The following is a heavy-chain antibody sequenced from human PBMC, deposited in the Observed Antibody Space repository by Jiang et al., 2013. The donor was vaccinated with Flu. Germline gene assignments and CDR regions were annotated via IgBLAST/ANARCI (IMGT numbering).Heavy chain of an antibody. J-gene: IGHJ4*02. Sequence: GSGLVKPSETLSLTCTVSGGPISSSSYYWVWIRQPPGKGLEWIGSIYYSGSTYYSPPLKRRVTMSVDTSKNQFSLKLSSVTAADTAVFYXARAQKYSGFELPYFDYWGQGSLVTVSS. CDR3: ARAQKYSGFELPYFDY. V-gene: IGHV4-39*07. CDR2: IYYSGST. CDR1: GGPISSSSYY. D-gene: IGHD5-12*01.